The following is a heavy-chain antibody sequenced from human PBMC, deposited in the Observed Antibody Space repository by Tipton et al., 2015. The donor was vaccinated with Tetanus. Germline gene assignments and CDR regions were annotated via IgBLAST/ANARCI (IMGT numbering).Heavy chain of an antibody. V-gene: IGHV4-39*01. CDR1: GGSISDSNSY. CDR3: VIETTTISGGIYYYYFGTDV. D-gene: IGHD5-24*01. J-gene: IGHJ6*02. Sequence: LSLTCTVSGGSISDSNSYWGWIRQSPGKGLEWVGSIYYSGTTYYNPSLRSRVTISTDTSRNQFSLRLNSVTAADTAVYYCVIETTTISGGIYYYYFGTDVWGQGTTVTVSS. CDR2: IYYSGTT.